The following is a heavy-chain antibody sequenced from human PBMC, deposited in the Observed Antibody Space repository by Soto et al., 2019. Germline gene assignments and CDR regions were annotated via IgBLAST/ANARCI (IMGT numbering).Heavy chain of an antibody. D-gene: IGHD6-19*01. V-gene: IGHV3-33*01. CDR1: GFTFSSYG. J-gene: IGHJ4*02. CDR3: ARDSHVGSGWQLTANY. CDR2: IWYDGSNK. Sequence: GGSLRLSCAASGFTFSSYGMHWVRQAPGKGLEWVAVIWYDGSNKYYAESVKGRFTISRNNSKNTLYLQMNSLRAEDTAVYYCARDSHVGSGWQLTANYWGQGTLVTVSS.